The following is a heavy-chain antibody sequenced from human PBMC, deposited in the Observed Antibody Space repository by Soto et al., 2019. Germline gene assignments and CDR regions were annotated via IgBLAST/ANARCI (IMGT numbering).Heavy chain of an antibody. V-gene: IGHV1-46*03. CDR2: INPSGGGT. Sequence: ASVKVSFKASGYTFTSYYLQWVLQAPGQGLEWMGVINPSGGGTKYAQKFQGRVTMTKDTSTSTVYMDLSSLRSEDTVVYYCARASSMAYFDYWGQGTLVTVS. CDR1: GYTFTSYY. CDR3: ARASSMAYFDY. J-gene: IGHJ4*02.